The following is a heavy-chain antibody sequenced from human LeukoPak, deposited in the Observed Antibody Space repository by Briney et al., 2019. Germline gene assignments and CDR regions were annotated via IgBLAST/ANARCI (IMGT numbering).Heavy chain of an antibody. CDR1: GYTFINRG. CDR3: ARAGYYDSSGYYSDYYYYGMDV. D-gene: IGHD3-22*01. J-gene: IGHJ6*02. CDR2: ISGYKGNT. Sequence: ASVKVSCKASGYTFINRGVSWVRQAPGQGLEWMGWISGYKGNTKYAQKLQGRVTMTTDTSTSTAYMELRSLRSDDTAVYYCARAGYYDSSGYYSDYYYYGMDVWGQGTTVTVSS. V-gene: IGHV1-18*01.